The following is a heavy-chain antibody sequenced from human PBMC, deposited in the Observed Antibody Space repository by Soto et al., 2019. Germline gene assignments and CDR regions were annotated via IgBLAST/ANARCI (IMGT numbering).Heavy chain of an antibody. J-gene: IGHJ4*02. CDR1: GYTFVTYG. Sequence: ASVKVSCKASGYTFVTYGISWVRQAPGQGLEWMGWMSAYSGDTIYAQKLQSRVTMTTDTSTSTAYMELRSLRSDDTAVYYCARDLEAAAGTDYWGQGTLVTVSS. CDR2: MSAYSGDT. D-gene: IGHD6-13*01. V-gene: IGHV1-18*01. CDR3: ARDLEAAAGTDY.